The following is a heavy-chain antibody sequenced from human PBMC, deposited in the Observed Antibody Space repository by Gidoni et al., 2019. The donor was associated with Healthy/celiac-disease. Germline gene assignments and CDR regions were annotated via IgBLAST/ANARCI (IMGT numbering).Heavy chain of an antibody. J-gene: IGHJ2*01. D-gene: IGHD3-9*01. V-gene: IGHV3-20*04. Sequence: EVQLVESGGGVVRPGGSLSLSCAASGSPFDDFGMAGVRQAPGKGPEWVSGINWNGGITGYADSVKGLFTISRDNAKNSLYLQMNSLRAEDTALYYCARTPPDILTGYLTSDWYFDLWGRGTLVTVSS. CDR3: ARTPPDILTGYLTSDWYFDL. CDR1: GSPFDDFG. CDR2: INWNGGIT.